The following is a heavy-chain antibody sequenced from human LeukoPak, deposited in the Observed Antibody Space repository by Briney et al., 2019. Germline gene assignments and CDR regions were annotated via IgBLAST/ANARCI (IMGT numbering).Heavy chain of an antibody. Sequence: SETLSLTCTVSGGSISSYYWSWIRQPPGKGLEWIGYIYYSGSTNYNPSLKSRVTISVDTSKNQFSLKLSSVTAADTAVYYCARAGPGGYFDYWGQGTLVTVS. D-gene: IGHD2-8*02. CDR1: GGSISSYY. CDR2: IYYSGST. J-gene: IGHJ4*02. CDR3: ARAGPGGYFDY. V-gene: IGHV4-59*01.